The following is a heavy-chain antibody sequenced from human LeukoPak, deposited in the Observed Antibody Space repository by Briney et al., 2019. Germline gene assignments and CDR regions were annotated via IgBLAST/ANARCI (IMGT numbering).Heavy chain of an antibody. Sequence: GGSLRLSCAASAFTFSDYYMSWIRQAPGKGLQWLSYISNSGDSVYYADSVKGRFTISRDNAKNSLSLQMNSLTADDTAVYYCARDGGRNSHGYHLDSWGQGTLVTVST. D-gene: IGHD5-18*01. CDR2: ISNSGDSV. J-gene: IGHJ4*02. V-gene: IGHV3-11*01. CDR1: AFTFSDYY. CDR3: ARDGGRNSHGYHLDS.